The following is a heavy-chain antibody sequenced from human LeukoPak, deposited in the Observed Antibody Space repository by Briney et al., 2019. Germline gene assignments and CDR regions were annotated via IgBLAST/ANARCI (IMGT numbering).Heavy chain of an antibody. Sequence: SETLSLTCTVSGGSISSYYWSWIRQPPGKGLEWIGYIYTSGSTNYNPSLKSRVTISVDTSKNQFSLKLSSVTAADTAVYYCARQERLGELSLPFDYWGQGTLVTVSS. J-gene: IGHJ4*02. CDR3: ARQERLGELSLPFDY. CDR2: IYTSGST. V-gene: IGHV4-4*09. D-gene: IGHD3-16*02. CDR1: GGSISSYY.